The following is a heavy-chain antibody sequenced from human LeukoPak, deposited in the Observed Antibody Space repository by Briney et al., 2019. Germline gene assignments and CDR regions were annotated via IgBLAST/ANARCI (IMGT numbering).Heavy chain of an antibody. CDR3: ARDPDSGYDFFDY. D-gene: IGHD5-12*01. CDR1: GGSISSGSYY. V-gene: IGHV4-61*02. J-gene: IGHJ4*02. CDR2: IYTSGST. Sequence: SSETLSLTCTASGGSISSGSYYWSWIRPPAGKGLEWIGRIYTSGSTNYNPSLKSRVTISVDTSKNLFSLKLSSVTAADTAVYYCARDPDSGYDFFDYWGQGTLVTVSS.